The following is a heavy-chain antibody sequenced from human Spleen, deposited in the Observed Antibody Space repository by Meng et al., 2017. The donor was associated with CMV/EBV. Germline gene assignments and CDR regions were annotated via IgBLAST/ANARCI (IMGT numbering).Heavy chain of an antibody. J-gene: IGHJ4*02. Sequence: GESLKISCVLSGFSVTNNYVNWVRQIPGKGLEWVSLIDSGGSTYNADSVKGRFTISRDNSKNTLYLDMNSLRAEDTAIYYCAKHYCTSASCYGNYFEYWGQGKLVTVSS. CDR2: IDSGGST. V-gene: IGHV3-66*04. D-gene: IGHD2-2*01. CDR1: GFSVTNNY. CDR3: AKHYCTSASCYGNYFEY.